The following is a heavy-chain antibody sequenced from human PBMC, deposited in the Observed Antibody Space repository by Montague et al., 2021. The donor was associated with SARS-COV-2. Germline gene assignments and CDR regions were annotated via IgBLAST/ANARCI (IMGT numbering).Heavy chain of an antibody. CDR1: GGSIRTSSYY. V-gene: IGHV4-39*01. J-gene: IGHJ3*02. CDR3: AMRGGALDAFDI. D-gene: IGHD4-17*01. CDR2: IYYSGST. Sequence: TLSLTCTVSGGSIRTSSYYWGWIRQPPGKGLGWIGSIYYSGSTYYNPSLKSRVTISVDTSKNQFSLKLSSVTAADTAVYYCAMRGGALDAFDIWGQGTMVIVSS.